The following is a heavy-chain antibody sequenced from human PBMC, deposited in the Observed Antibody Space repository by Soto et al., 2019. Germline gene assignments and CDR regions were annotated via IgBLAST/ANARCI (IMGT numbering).Heavy chain of an antibody. J-gene: IGHJ6*02. V-gene: IGHV3-23*01. D-gene: IGHD6-13*01. CDR2: ISGSGGGT. CDR3: AKAGQQQLLRGRSMDV. CDR1: GFTFSSYA. Sequence: EVQLLESGGGLVQPGGSLRLSCAASGFTFSSYAMSWVRQAPGKGLEWVSAISGSGGGTEYADSVKARFTISRDNSKNTLYLQVNSLRAEDTAVYYCAKAGQQQLLRGRSMDVWGQGTTVTVSS.